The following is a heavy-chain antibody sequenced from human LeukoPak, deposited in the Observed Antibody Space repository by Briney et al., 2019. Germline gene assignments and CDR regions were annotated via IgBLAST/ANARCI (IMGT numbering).Heavy chain of an antibody. V-gene: IGHV3-7*02. Sequence: GGSLRLSCAASRFTFSSFWMYWVRQAPGKGLEWVANIKPDGSDKYYVDSVKGRFTISRDNAKNSLYLQMNSLRVEDTAVYYCVAKTFDMWGQGTMVTVSS. CDR3: VAKTFDM. CDR2: IKPDGSDK. CDR1: RFTFSSFW. J-gene: IGHJ3*02.